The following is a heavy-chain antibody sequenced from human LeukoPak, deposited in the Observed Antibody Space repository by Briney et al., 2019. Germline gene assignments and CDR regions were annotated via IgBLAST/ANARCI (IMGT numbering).Heavy chain of an antibody. CDR3: TTAPTIFGPPNFDH. V-gene: IGHV3-15*01. D-gene: IGHD3-3*01. CDR2: IKSKTDGGTI. J-gene: IGHJ4*02. CDR1: GFTFSSYS. Sequence: PGGSLRLSCAASGFTFSSYSMNWVRQAPGKGLEWVARIKSKTDGGTIDYGAPVKGRFTISRGDSRNTVYLQMNSLKTDDTAVYYCTTAPTIFGPPNFDHWGQGTLVTVSS.